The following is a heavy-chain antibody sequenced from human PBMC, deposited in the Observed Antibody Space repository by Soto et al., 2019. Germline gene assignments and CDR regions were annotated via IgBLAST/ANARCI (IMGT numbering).Heavy chain of an antibody. Sequence: QVQLQESGPGLVKPSQTLSLTCTVSGGSISSGGYYWSWIRQHPGKVLEWIGYIYYSGSTYYNPSLKSRVTISVDTSKNQFSLKLRSVTAADTAVYYCARAHLPPFGELWFDYWGQGTLVTVSS. V-gene: IGHV4-31*03. CDR1: GGSISSGGYY. D-gene: IGHD3-10*01. J-gene: IGHJ4*02. CDR2: IYYSGST. CDR3: ARAHLPPFGELWFDY.